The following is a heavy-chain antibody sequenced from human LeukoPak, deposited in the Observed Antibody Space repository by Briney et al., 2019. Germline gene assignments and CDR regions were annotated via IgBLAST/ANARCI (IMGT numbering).Heavy chain of an antibody. V-gene: IGHV3-73*01. Sequence: PGGSLRLSCAASGFIFSGSDMHWVRQASGKGLEWVDRITTKANNYATAYGASVKGRFTISRDDSENTAYLQMNSLKTEDTAVYYCAKPDGHYYDNPYYFDYWGQGTLVTVSS. CDR3: AKPDGHYYDNPYYFDY. CDR2: ITTKANNYAT. D-gene: IGHD3-22*01. J-gene: IGHJ4*02. CDR1: GFIFSGSD.